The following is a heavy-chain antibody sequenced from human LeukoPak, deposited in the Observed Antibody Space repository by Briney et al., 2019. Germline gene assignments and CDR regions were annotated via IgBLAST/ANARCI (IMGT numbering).Heavy chain of an antibody. Sequence: SETLSLTCTVSGGSISSSSYYWGWIRQPPGKGLEWIGSIYYSGSTYYNPPLKSRVTISVDTSKNQFSLKLSSVTAADTAVYYCARRPPPYDILTGGFDYWGQGTLVTVSS. CDR3: ARRPPPYDILTGGFDY. CDR2: IYYSGST. V-gene: IGHV4-39*01. J-gene: IGHJ4*02. D-gene: IGHD3-9*01. CDR1: GGSISSSSYY.